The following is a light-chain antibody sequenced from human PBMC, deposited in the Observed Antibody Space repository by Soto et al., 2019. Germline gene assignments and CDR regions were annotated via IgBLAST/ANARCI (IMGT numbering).Light chain of an antibody. CDR2: DAS. CDR1: QSISSW. J-gene: IGKJ3*01. Sequence: DIQMTQSPSTLSASVGDRVTITCRASQSISSWLAWYQQKAGKAPKLLIYDASSLESGVPSRFSGSGSGTEFTLTSTGLQPDDFAPYYCQQYETYSTFGPETKVDV. V-gene: IGKV1-5*01. CDR3: QQYETYST.